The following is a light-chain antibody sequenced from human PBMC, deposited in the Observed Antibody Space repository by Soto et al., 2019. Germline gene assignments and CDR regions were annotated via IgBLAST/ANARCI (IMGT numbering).Light chain of an antibody. V-gene: IGKV3-11*01. Sequence: EIVLTQSPATLSLSPGERATLSCRASQSVSSYLAWYQQKPGQAPRLLIYDASSRATGIPARFSGSGSGTDVTLPISSLEPEDFAVYYCQQRSNWPLTFGGGTKVEIK. CDR1: QSVSSY. J-gene: IGKJ4*01. CDR2: DAS. CDR3: QQRSNWPLT.